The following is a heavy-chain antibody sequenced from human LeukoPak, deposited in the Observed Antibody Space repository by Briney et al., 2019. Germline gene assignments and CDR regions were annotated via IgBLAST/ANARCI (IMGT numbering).Heavy chain of an antibody. CDR1: GGSISSSPYY. CDR3: ARHASVDGNWPRPLDY. V-gene: IGHV4-39*01. J-gene: IGHJ4*02. CDR2: IYYSGST. D-gene: IGHD6-19*01. Sequence: SETLSLTCTVSGGSISSSPYYWGWIRQPPGKGLEWIGNIYYSGSTYYNPSLKTRATISVDTPKNQFSLKLTSVTAADTAVYYCARHASVDGNWPRPLDYWGQGSLVTVSS.